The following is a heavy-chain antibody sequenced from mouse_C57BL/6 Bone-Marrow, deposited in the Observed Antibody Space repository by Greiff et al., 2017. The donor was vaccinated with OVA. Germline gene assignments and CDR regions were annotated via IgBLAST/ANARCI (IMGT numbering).Heavy chain of an antibody. CDR1: GYTFTDYY. V-gene: IGHV1-19*01. CDR2: INPYNGGT. Sequence: DVQLQESGPVLVKPGASVKMSCKASGYTFTDYYMNWVKQSHGKSLEWIGVINPYNGGTSYNQKFKGKATLTVDKSSSTAYMELNSLTSEDSAVYYCARWGYYGAYWGQGTLVTVSA. CDR3: ARWGYYGAY. J-gene: IGHJ3*01. D-gene: IGHD1-1*01.